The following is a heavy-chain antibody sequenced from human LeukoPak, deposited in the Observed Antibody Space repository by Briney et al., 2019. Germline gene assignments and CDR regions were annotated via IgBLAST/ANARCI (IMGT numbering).Heavy chain of an antibody. CDR3: AKGDDSGSYYLGVDY. V-gene: IGHV3-30*02. D-gene: IGHD3-10*01. J-gene: IGHJ4*02. CDR1: GFTFSGYV. CDR2: IRLDGSNK. Sequence: GGSLRLSCAASGFTFSGYVMHWVRQAPGKGLEWVAFIRLDGSNKYYADSMKGRFTISRDNSRNTLYLQMNSLRAEDTAVYYCAKGDDSGSYYLGVDYWGQGTLVTVSS.